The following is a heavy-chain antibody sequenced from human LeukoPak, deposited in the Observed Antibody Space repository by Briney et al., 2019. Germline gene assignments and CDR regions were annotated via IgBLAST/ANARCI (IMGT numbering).Heavy chain of an antibody. CDR3: ARVSSPPLGSGSYYDFDY. CDR1: GYTFTSYD. CDR2: MNPNSGNT. D-gene: IGHD3-10*01. J-gene: IGHJ4*02. V-gene: IGHV1-8*01. Sequence: ASVKVSCKASGYTFTSYDTNWVRQATGQGLEWMGWMNPNSGNTGYAQKFQGRVTMTRNTSISTAYMELSSLRSEDTAVYYCARVSSPPLGSGSYYDFDYWGQGTLVTVSS.